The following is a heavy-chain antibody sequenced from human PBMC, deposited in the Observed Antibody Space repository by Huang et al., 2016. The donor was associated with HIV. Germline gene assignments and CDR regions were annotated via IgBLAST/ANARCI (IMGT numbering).Heavy chain of an antibody. J-gene: IGHJ4*02. CDR1: GGSISSSSYS. D-gene: IGHD3-3*01. V-gene: IGHV4-30-2*01. CDR2: IYHSGST. CDR3: GRVQDFWSGSIDH. Sequence: QLQLQESGSGLVRPSQTLSLTCAVSGGSISSSSYSWSWIRQPPGKGLEWIGYIYHSGSTYYNPSLKSLVTISVDRSKNQFSLKLTSVTAADTAVYYCGRVQDFWSGSIDHWGQGTLVTVSS.